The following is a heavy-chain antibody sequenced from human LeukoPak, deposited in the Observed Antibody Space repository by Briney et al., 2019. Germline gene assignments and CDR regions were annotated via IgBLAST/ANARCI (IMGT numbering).Heavy chain of an antibody. CDR3: AREAGGSSWPLSHFDY. V-gene: IGHV1-2*02. D-gene: IGHD6-13*01. CDR1: GYTFTGYY. J-gene: IGHJ4*02. CDR2: INPNSGDT. Sequence: GASVEVSCKASGYTFTGYYMHWVRQAPVQGLEWVGWINPNSGDTNYAQNFQGRVTMTRDASISTAYMELSSLRSDDTAVYYCAREAGGSSWPLSHFDYWGQGTLVTVSS.